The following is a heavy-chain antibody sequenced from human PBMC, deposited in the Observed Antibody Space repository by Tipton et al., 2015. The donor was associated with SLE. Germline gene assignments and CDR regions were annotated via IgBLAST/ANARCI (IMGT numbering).Heavy chain of an antibody. CDR2: IYGGGFST. J-gene: IGHJ4*02. CDR3: TKGAATGFDY. CDR1: GFTFSNYA. D-gene: IGHD6-13*01. Sequence: GSLRLSCAASGFTFSNYAMSWVRQAPGKGLEWVSVIYGGGFSTYYAGSVKGRFTISRDDSKNTLYLQMNSRRAEDTALYYCTKGAATGFDYWGQGTLVTVSS. V-gene: IGHV3-23*03.